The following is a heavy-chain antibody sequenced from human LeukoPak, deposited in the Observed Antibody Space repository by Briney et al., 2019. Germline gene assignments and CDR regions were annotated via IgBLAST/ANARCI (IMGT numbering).Heavy chain of an antibody. D-gene: IGHD3-22*01. CDR3: ARTQSYFDSFGYYHFDQ. Sequence: PGGSLRLSCAASGFTFNSYVMHWIRQAPGKGLEWGAVISSDGTNKYYADSVKGRFTISRDNSKNTLYLQMNSLRAEDTAVFYCARTQSYFDSFGYYHFDQWGQGTLVTVSS. CDR2: ISSDGTNK. V-gene: IGHV3-30*01. CDR1: GFTFNSYV. J-gene: IGHJ4*02.